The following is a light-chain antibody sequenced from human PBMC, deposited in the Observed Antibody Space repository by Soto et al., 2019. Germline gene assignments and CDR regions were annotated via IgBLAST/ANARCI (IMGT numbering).Light chain of an antibody. CDR2: DVS. J-gene: IGLJ1*01. CDR3: SSYTSSSTYV. Sequence: QSVLTQPASVSGSPGQSITISCTGTSSDVGGYNYVSWYQHYPGKAPKLMIYDVSNWPSGVSNRFSGSKSGNTASLTISGLQAEDEADYYCSSYTSSSTYVFGTGTKLTVL. CDR1: SSDVGGYNY. V-gene: IGLV2-14*03.